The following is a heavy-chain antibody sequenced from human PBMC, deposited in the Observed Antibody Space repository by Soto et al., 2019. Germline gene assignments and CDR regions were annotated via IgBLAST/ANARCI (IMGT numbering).Heavy chain of an antibody. CDR1: GFSFSNYA. V-gene: IGHV3-23*01. D-gene: IGHD6-19*01. J-gene: IGHJ4*02. CDR2: ISGSGVST. Sequence: EVQLLESGGGLVQPGGSLRLSCAASGFSFSNYAMSWVRQAPGKGLEWVSSISGSGVSTYYADSVKGRFTLSRDNSKNTLYLQMNSLGAEDTAVYYCAKRGRGAVAFDYWGQGTLVTVSS. CDR3: AKRGRGAVAFDY.